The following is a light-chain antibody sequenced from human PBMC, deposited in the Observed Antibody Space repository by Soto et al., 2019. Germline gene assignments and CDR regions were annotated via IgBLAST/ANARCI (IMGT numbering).Light chain of an antibody. CDR3: QQYADAPLT. V-gene: IGKV3-20*01. CDR2: AAS. CDR1: QSVGRNF. J-gene: IGKJ4*01. Sequence: EIVLTQSPGTLSLSPGESTTLSCRASQSVGRNFLAWYQQKPGRAPRLLIHAASYRATGVPDRFSGSGSATDFTLTISGLEPEDCAVYYCQQYADAPLTFGGGTKVEI.